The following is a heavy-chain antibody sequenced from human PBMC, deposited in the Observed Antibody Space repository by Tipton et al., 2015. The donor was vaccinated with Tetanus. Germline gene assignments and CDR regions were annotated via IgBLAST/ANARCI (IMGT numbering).Heavy chain of an antibody. J-gene: IGHJ5*01. CDR1: GYTFTRYY. CDR2: INPSGGST. CDR3: ARTQDGYNSGWFDS. Sequence: QVQLVQSGAEMKKPGSSVKVSCKASGYTFTRYYIHWMRQAPGQGLEWMGEINPSGGSTNYAQKFQARVTMTRDTSTSTVYLDVSSLTSEDTAVYYCARTQDGYNSGWFDSWGQGTLLTVSS. V-gene: IGHV1-46*01. D-gene: IGHD3-10*01.